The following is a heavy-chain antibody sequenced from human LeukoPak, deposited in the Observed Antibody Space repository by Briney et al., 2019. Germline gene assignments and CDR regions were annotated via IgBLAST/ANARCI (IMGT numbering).Heavy chain of an antibody. Sequence: GGSLRLSCAASGFTFSTYNMNWVRQAPGKGLEWVSFISSSSTYIHYADSVKGRFTISRDNAKNSLYLQMNSLRAEDTAVYYCARDLPYDSNGRDPFDYWGQGTLATVSS. CDR2: ISSSSTYI. CDR3: ARDLPYDSNGRDPFDY. V-gene: IGHV3-21*01. CDR1: GFTFSTYN. J-gene: IGHJ4*02. D-gene: IGHD3-22*01.